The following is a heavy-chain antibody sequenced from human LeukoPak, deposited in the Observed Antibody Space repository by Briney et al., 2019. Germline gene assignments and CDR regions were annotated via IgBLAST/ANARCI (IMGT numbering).Heavy chain of an antibody. Sequence: PSETLSLTCTVSGGSISSYYWSWIRQPPGKGLEWIGYIYYSGSTNYNPSLKSRVTISVDTSKNQFSLKLSSVTAADTAVYYCARAHYSSSWYDEAEWFDPWGQGTLVTVSS. J-gene: IGHJ5*02. V-gene: IGHV4-59*01. CDR3: ARAHYSSSWYDEAEWFDP. D-gene: IGHD6-13*01. CDR1: GGSISSYY. CDR2: IYYSGST.